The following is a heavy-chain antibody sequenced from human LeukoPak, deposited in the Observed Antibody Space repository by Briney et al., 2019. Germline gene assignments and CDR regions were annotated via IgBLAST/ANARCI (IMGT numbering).Heavy chain of an antibody. D-gene: IGHD4-23*01. CDR2: ISGSGDNT. Sequence: HPGGSLRLSCAASGFTFSSYAMTWVRQAPGKGLEWVSGISGSGDNTYYADSVKGRFTISRDNSKNTLYLQMNSLRAEDTAVYYCAKRKIGGNFFDYWGQGTLVTVSS. J-gene: IGHJ4*02. V-gene: IGHV3-23*01. CDR3: AKRKIGGNFFDY. CDR1: GFTFSSYA.